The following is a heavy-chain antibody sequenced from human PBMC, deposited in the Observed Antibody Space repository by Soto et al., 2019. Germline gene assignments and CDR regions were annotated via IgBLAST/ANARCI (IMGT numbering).Heavy chain of an antibody. CDR3: ARDSSGYVAVSGMDV. J-gene: IGHJ6*02. D-gene: IGHD3-22*01. Sequence: GGSLRLSCAASGFTFSDYYMSWIRQAPGKGLEWVSYISSSSSYTNYADSVKGRFTISRDNAKNSLYLQMNSLRAEDTAVYYCARDSSGYVAVSGMDVWGQGTTVTVSS. CDR2: ISSSSSYT. CDR1: GFTFSDYY. V-gene: IGHV3-11*06.